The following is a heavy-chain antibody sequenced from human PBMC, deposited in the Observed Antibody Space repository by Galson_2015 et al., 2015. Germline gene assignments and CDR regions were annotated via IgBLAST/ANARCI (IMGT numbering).Heavy chain of an antibody. D-gene: IGHD1-26*01. CDR2: ISYDGSNK. V-gene: IGHV3-30-3*01. Sequence: SLRLSCAASGFTFSSYAMHWVRQAPGKGLEWVAVISYDGSNKYYADSVKGRFTISRDNSKNTLYLQMNSLRAEDTAVYYCARGGHRATRYSGSFSSAFDIWGQGTMVTVSS. J-gene: IGHJ3*02. CDR3: ARGGHRATRYSGSFSSAFDI. CDR1: GFTFSSYA.